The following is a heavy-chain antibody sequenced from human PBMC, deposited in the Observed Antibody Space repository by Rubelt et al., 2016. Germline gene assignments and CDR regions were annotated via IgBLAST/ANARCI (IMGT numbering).Heavy chain of an antibody. V-gene: IGHV3-66*01. CDR1: GFTFSDAW. CDR2: INGGGNT. Sequence: GGLVKPGGSLRLSCTVSGFTFSDAWMSWVRQAPGKGLEWVLVINGGGNTIYADSVKGRFTISRDNSKNTLYLQMNSLRAEDTAVYYCATTCRSTNCYLYMDVWGKGTTVTVSS. CDR3: ATTCRSTNCYLYMDV. D-gene: IGHD2-2*01. J-gene: IGHJ6*03.